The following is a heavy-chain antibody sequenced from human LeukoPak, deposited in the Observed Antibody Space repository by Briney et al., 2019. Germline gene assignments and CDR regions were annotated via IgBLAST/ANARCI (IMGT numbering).Heavy chain of an antibody. Sequence: PSETLSLTCTVSGGSISSSYSYWGWIRQPPGKGLEWIGNIYYSGNTHYSPSLTSRVTLSVDTSENQFSLKLSSVTAADTAVYYCARAHSIASYYYGVDVWGQGTTVTVSS. V-gene: IGHV4-39*07. D-gene: IGHD2/OR15-2a*01. CDR1: GGSISSSYSY. CDR3: ARAHSIASYYYGVDV. J-gene: IGHJ6*02. CDR2: IYYSGNT.